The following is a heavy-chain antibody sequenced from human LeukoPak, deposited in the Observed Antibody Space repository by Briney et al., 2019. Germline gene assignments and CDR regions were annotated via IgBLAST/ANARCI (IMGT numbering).Heavy chain of an antibody. CDR3: ARNSTYYYDSSGYPPDY. V-gene: IGHV3-21*01. D-gene: IGHD3-22*01. CDR1: GFTFSSYS. CDR2: ISSSSSYI. Sequence: GGSLRLSCAASGFTFSSYSMKWVRQAAGKGLEWVSSISSSSSYIYYADSVKGRFTISRDNAKNSLYLQMNSLRAEDTAVYYCARNSTYYYDSSGYPPDYWGQGTLVTVSS. J-gene: IGHJ4*02.